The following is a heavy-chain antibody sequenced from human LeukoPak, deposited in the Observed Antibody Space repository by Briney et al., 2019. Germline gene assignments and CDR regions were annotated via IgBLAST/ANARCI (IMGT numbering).Heavy chain of an antibody. CDR2: INIDGSST. D-gene: IGHD7-27*01. J-gene: IGHJ5*02. CDR3: ARDSNWGPASGWFDP. V-gene: IGHV3-74*01. CDR1: GFTFSSYW. Sequence: PGRSLRLSCAASGFTFSSYWMHWVRQAPGKGLVWVSRINIDGSSTSYADSVKGRFTISRDNAKNTLYLQMNSLRAEDTAVYYCARDSNWGPASGWFDPWGQGTLVTVSS.